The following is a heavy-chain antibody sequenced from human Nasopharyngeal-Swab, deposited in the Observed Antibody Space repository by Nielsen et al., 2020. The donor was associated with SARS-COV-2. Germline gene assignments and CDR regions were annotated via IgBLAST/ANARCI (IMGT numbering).Heavy chain of an antibody. D-gene: IGHD1-1*01. J-gene: IGHJ3*02. CDR3: AREGSERGGAFDI. V-gene: IGHV3-30-3*01. CDR2: ISYDGHTK. Sequence: WIRQPPGKGLEWVAVISYDGHTKFYADPVKGRFTIPRDEPKDTVYLEMNSLRVDDTAIYYCAREGSERGGAFDIWSQGTMVTVSS.